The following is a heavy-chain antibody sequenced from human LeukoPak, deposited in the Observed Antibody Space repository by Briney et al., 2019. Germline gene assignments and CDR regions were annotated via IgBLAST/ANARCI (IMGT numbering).Heavy chain of an antibody. CDR2: IYYSGST. J-gene: IGHJ1*01. CDR1: GGSISSGGYF. Sequence: SQTLSLTCTVSGGSISSGGYFWSWIRQHPGKGLEWIGYIYYSGSTYYNPSLKGRVTISVDTSKNQFSLRLSSVTAADTAIYYCASVSYDTSLQHWGQGTLVTVSP. D-gene: IGHD3-22*01. V-gene: IGHV4-31*03. CDR3: ASVSYDTSLQH.